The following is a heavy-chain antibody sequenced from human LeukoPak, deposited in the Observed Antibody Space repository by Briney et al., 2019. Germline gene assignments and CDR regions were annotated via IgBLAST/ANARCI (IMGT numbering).Heavy chain of an antibody. CDR2: MNPNSGNT. Sequence: ASVKVSCKASGYTFTSYDINWVRQATGQGLEWMGWMNPNSGNTGYAQKFQGRVTMTRNTSISTAYMELSSLRSEDTAVYYCARGAGYSGYDICYYYGMDVWGQGTAVTVSS. CDR1: GYTFTSYD. D-gene: IGHD5-12*01. J-gene: IGHJ6*02. CDR3: ARGAGYSGYDICYYYGMDV. V-gene: IGHV1-8*01.